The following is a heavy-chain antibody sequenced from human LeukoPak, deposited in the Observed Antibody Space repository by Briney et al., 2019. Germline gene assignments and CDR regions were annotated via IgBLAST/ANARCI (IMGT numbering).Heavy chain of an antibody. V-gene: IGHV4-59*12. Sequence: PSETLSLTCSVSGGSISNYYWNWIRQPPGKGLEWIGNVYYSGKTNYNPSLKSRVIISVDTSQNQFSLNLSYVTAADTAVYYCARDYYDSSGSRSFDYWGQGTLVTVSS. CDR2: VYYSGKT. J-gene: IGHJ4*02. D-gene: IGHD3-22*01. CDR3: ARDYYDSSGSRSFDY. CDR1: GGSISNYY.